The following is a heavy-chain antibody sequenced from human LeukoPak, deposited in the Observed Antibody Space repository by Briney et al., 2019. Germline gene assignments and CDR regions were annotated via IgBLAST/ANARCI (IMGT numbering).Heavy chain of an antibody. CDR2: INHSGST. CDR1: GGSFSGYY. Sequence: SETLSLTCAVYGGSFSGYYWSWIRQPPGKGLEWIGEINHSGSTNYNPSLKSRVTISVDTSKSQFSLKLSSVTAADTAVYYCARHGGRYYDSSGYRFPYFDYWGQGTLVTVSS. J-gene: IGHJ4*02. D-gene: IGHD3-22*01. V-gene: IGHV4-34*01. CDR3: ARHGGRYYDSSGYRFPYFDY.